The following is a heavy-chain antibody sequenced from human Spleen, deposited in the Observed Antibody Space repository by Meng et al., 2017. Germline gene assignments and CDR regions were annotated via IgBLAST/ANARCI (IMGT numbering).Heavy chain of an antibody. D-gene: IGHD3-10*01. V-gene: IGHV1-46*01. CDR2: INPSAGTT. Sequence: QVHLVQSGAVVKKPGASVKVSCQASGYPFTSYYMHWVRQAPGQGLEWMGIINPSAGTTTYAQKFQGRVTMTRDTSTSTLYMELRSLRYEDTAVYYCARDPPYYYGSGSYNWFDPWGQGTLVTVSS. CDR3: ARDPPYYYGSGSYNWFDP. J-gene: IGHJ5*02. CDR1: GYPFTSYY.